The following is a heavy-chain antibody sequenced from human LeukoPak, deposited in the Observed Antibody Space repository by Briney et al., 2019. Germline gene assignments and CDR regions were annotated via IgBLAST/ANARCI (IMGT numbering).Heavy chain of an antibody. Sequence: SETLSLTCAVYGGSFSGYYWSWIRQPPGKGLEWIGEINHSGSTNYNPSLKSRVTISVDTSKNQFSLKLSSVTAADTAVYYCARGRAYYDSSGYSNWGQGTLVTVSS. V-gene: IGHV4-34*01. CDR2: INHSGST. J-gene: IGHJ4*02. D-gene: IGHD3-22*01. CDR1: GGSFSGYY. CDR3: ARGRAYYDSSGYSN.